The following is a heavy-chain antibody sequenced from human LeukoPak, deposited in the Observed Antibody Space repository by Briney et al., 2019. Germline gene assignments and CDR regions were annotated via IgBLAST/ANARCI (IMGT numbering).Heavy chain of an antibody. D-gene: IGHD5-24*01. CDR2: IYYSGST. J-gene: IGHJ5*02. Sequence: SETLFPTYTVAGGSISYHNWSLIRQPPGKGLEWIGYIYYSGSTNYNPSLKSRVTMSVDTSKNQFSLKLSSVSAADTAVYYCARLRDWFDPWGQGTLVTVSS. V-gene: IGHV4-59*11. CDR1: GGSISYHN. CDR3: ARLRDWFDP.